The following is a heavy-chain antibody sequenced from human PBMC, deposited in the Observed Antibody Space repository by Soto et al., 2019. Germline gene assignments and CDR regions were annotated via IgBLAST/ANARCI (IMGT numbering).Heavy chain of an antibody. CDR3: ARFHNIEGELVGFS. D-gene: IGHD6-6*01. CDR1: GGSISSYY. CDR2: IYYSGST. V-gene: IGHV4-59*01. Sequence: QVQLQESGPGLVKPSETLSLTCTVSGGSISSYYWSWIRQSPGKGLEWIGYIYYSGSTNYNPSLKRRVTISVDTSKNQFSLKLSSVTAADTAVYYCARFHNIEGELVGFSWGQGTLVTVSS. J-gene: IGHJ5*02.